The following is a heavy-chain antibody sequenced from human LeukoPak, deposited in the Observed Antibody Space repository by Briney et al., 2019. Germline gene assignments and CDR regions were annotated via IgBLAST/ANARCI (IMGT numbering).Heavy chain of an antibody. D-gene: IGHD1-26*01. V-gene: IGHV3-23*01. CDR1: GFTFSIYA. CDR3: AKDHLRWGATTGFDY. J-gene: IGHJ4*02. CDR2: ISGSGGTA. Sequence: GGSLRLSCAASGFTFSIYAMSWVRQAPGKGLEWVSAISGSGGTAYYADSVKGRLTISRDNSKNTLYLQMNSLRAEDTAVYYCAKDHLRWGATTGFDYWGQGTLVTVSS.